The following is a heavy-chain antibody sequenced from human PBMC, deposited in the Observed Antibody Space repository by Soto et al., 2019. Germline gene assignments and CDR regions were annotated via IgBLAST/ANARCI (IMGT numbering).Heavy chain of an antibody. CDR2: ISAFNGNT. V-gene: IGHV1-18*01. D-gene: IGHD6-19*01. J-gene: IGHJ6*03. CDR3: ARDRGVAPPVAGNTHYYYYMDV. Sequence: QDQLVQSRAEVKKPGASVTVSCKASGYSFTNYGVTWVRQAPGQGLEWMEWISAFNGNTHYAQNLQGRVTMTTDASTSTAYMELRSLRSDDTAVYYCARDRGVAPPVAGNTHYYYYMDVWGKGTTVTVSS. CDR1: GYSFTNYG.